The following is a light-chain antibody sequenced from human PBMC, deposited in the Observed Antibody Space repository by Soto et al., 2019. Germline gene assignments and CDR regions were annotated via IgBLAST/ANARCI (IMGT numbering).Light chain of an antibody. CDR2: KDN. CDR1: ALPKQY. J-gene: IGLJ1*01. V-gene: IGLV3-25*02. CDR3: QSSDSSGRYPYV. Sequence: SYDLTRPPSVSVSPGQTARITFSGDALPKQYAYWYQQKPGQAPVVVIYKDNGRPSGIPERFSGSSSGTTVTLTISGVQAEDEAYYYCQSSDSSGRYPYVFGTGTKV.